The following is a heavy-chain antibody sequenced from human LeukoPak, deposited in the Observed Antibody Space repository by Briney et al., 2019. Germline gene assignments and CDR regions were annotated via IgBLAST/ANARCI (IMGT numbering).Heavy chain of an antibody. V-gene: IGHV3-23*01. CDR2: ISGSGGST. CDR1: GFTFSSYA. CDR3: AKGSVVTGAFDI. J-gene: IGHJ3*02. Sequence: GGSLRLSCAASGFTFSSYAMSWVRQAPGKGLEWVSAISGSGGSTYYADSVKGRFTISRDNSKNTPYLQMNSLRAEDTAVYYCAKGSVVTGAFDIWGQGTMVTVSS. D-gene: IGHD2-21*02.